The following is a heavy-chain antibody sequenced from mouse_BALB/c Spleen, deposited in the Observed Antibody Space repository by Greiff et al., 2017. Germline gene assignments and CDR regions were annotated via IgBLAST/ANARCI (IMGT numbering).Heavy chain of an antibody. Sequence: EVQLQESGPGLVKPSQSLSLTCTVTGYSITSDYAWNWIRQFPGNKLEWMGYISYSGSTSYNPSLKSRISITRDTSKNQFFLQLNSVTTEDTATYYCARGDLAYDGYPYWGQGTLVTVSA. V-gene: IGHV3-2*02. CDR1: GYSITSDYA. CDR2: ISYSGST. CDR3: ARGDLAYDGYPY. D-gene: IGHD2-3*01. J-gene: IGHJ3*01.